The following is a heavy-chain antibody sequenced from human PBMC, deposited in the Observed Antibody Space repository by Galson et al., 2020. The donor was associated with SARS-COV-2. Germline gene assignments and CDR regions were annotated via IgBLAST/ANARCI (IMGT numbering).Heavy chain of an antibody. CDR2: IIPIFGTA. J-gene: IGHJ4*02. V-gene: IGHV1-69*13. CDR1: GGPFSSYA. D-gene: IGHD3-16*02. Sequence: SVKVSCKASGGPFSSYAISWVRQAPGQGLEWMGGIIPIFGTANYAQKFQGRVTITADESTSTAYMELSSLRSEDTAVYYCARVPYEITFGGVIGPYFDYWGQGTLVTVSS. CDR3: ARVPYEITFGGVIGPYFDY.